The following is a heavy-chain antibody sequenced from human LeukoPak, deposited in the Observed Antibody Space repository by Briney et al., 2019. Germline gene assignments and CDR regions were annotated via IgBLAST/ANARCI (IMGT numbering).Heavy chain of an antibody. V-gene: IGHV1-18*01. D-gene: IGHD3-16*02. J-gene: IGHJ4*02. CDR3: ARVRVWGSYRPRYFDY. Sequence: GASVKVSCKASGYTFTSYGISWVRQAPGQGLKRMGWISAYNGNTNYAQKLQGRVTMTTDTSTSTAYMELRSLRSDDTAVYYCARVRVWGSYRPRYFDYWGQGTLVTVSS. CDR2: ISAYNGNT. CDR1: GYTFTSYG.